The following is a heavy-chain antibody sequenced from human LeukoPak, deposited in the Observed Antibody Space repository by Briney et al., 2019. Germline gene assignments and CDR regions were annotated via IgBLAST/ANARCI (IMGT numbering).Heavy chain of an antibody. J-gene: IGHJ5*02. V-gene: IGHV4-34*01. CDR1: GGSFSGYY. D-gene: IGHD4-11*01. CDR3: ARASDYISGNWLDP. CDR2: INHSGST. Sequence: SETLSLTCAVYGGSFSGYYWSWIRQPPGKGLEWIGEINHSGSTNYNPSLKSRVTISIDTSKNQFSLKLSSVTAADTAVYYCARASDYISGNWLDPWGQGMQVTVSS.